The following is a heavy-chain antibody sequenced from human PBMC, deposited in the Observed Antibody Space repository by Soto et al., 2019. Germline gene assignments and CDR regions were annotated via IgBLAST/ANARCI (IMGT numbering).Heavy chain of an antibody. CDR1: GFTFSSYG. J-gene: IGHJ4*02. CDR2: ISYDGSNK. D-gene: IGHD4-17*01. V-gene: IGHV3-30*18. CDR3: ANDYGYYN. Sequence: QVQLVESGGGVVQPGRSLRLSCAASGFTFSSYGMHWVRQAPGKGLEWVAVISYDGSNKYYADAVKGRFTISRDNSKNTLYLQMNSLRAEDTAVYYCANDYGYYNWGQGTLVTVSS.